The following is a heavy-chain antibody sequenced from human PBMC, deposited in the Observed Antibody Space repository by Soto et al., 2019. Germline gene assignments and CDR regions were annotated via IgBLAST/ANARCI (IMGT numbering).Heavy chain of an antibody. Sequence: SETLSLTCAVYGGSFSGYYWSWIRQPPGKGLEWIGEINHSGSTNYNPSLKSRVTISVDTSKNQFSLKLSSVTAADTAVYYCARVFYYYYMDVWGKGTTVTV. CDR1: GGSFSGYY. CDR2: INHSGST. V-gene: IGHV4-34*01. J-gene: IGHJ6*03. CDR3: ARVFYYYYMDV.